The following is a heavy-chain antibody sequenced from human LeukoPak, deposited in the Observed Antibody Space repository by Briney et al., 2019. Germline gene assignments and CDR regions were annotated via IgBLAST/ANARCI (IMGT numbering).Heavy chain of an antibody. V-gene: IGHV3-30*02. CDR1: GFTFSNYG. D-gene: IGHD5-24*01. CDR3: TRDRYLPWLQLGGSDY. CDR2: IRYDGTNK. J-gene: IGHJ4*02. Sequence: GGSLRLSCAASGFTFSNYGMHWVRQAPGKGLEWVAFIRYDGTNKYYADSVKGRFTISRDNSKNTLYLQMNSLRAEDTAVYYCTRDRYLPWLQLGGSDYWGQGTLVTVSS.